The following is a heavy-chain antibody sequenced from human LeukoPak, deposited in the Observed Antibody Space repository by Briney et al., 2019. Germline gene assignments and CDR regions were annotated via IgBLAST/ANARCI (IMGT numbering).Heavy chain of an antibody. J-gene: IGHJ4*02. V-gene: IGHV1-2*02. CDR3: ASGTTIFGVAPPDY. CDR2: INPNSGGA. CDR1: GYTFTGYY. Sequence: ASVMVSCKASGYTFTGYYIHWVRQAPGQGLEWMGWINPNSGGANYAQKFQGSITMTRDTSISTAYMELSRLRSDDTAVYYCASGTTIFGVAPPDYWGQGTLVTVSS. D-gene: IGHD3-3*01.